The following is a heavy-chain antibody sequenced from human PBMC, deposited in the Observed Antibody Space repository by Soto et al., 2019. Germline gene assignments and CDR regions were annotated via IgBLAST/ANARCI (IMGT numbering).Heavy chain of an antibody. D-gene: IGHD1-20*01. J-gene: IGHJ3*02. CDR1: GGSFSGYY. CDR2: INHSGST. V-gene: IGHV4-34*01. CDR3: ARGNNWVPYAFDI. Sequence: NPSETLSLTCAVYGGSFSGYYWSWIRQPPGKGLEWIGEINHSGSTNYNPSLKSRVTISVDTSKNQFSLKLSSVTAADTAVYYCARGNNWVPYAFDIWGQGTMVTASS.